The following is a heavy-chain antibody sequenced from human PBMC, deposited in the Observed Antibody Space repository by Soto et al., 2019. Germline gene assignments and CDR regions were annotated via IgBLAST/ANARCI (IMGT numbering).Heavy chain of an antibody. V-gene: IGHV1-69*12. Sequence: QVQLVQSGAEVKKPGSSVKVSCKASGGTFSSYAFSWVRQAPGQGLEWMGGIIPIFGTADYAQKFQGRVTITADESTSTAYMERRSLRSEDMAVYYCARNVDTEFSIYFDYWGQGTLVTLSS. CDR3: ARNVDTEFSIYFDY. CDR2: IIPIFGTA. D-gene: IGHD5-18*01. J-gene: IGHJ4*02. CDR1: GGTFSSYA.